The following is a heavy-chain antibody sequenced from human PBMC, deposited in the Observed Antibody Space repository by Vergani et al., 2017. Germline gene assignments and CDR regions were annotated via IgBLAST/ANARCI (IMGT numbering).Heavy chain of an antibody. D-gene: IGHD3-10*01. V-gene: IGHV3-23*01. Sequence: EVQLLESGGGLVQPGGSLRLSCAASGFTFSSYAMSWVRQAPGKGLEWVSAFSGSGGSTYYADSVKGRFTISRDNSKNTLYLQMNSLRAEDTAVYYCAKQVWFGELLSDPFMDVWGQGTTVTVSS. CDR1: GFTFSSYA. CDR2: FSGSGGST. J-gene: IGHJ6*02. CDR3: AKQVWFGELLSDPFMDV.